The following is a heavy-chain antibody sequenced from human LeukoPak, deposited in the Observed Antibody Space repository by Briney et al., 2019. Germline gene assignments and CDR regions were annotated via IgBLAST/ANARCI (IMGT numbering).Heavy chain of an antibody. Sequence: GGSLRLSCAASGFTFSSYWMHWVRQAPGKGLVGVSRINSDGRSTNYADSVKGRFTISRDNAKNTLYLQMNSLRAEDTAVYYCAKAAKLPSITMLRGVRVYSYMDVWGKGTAVTISS. D-gene: IGHD3-10*01. CDR3: AKAAKLPSITMLRGVRVYSYMDV. CDR1: GFTFSSYW. V-gene: IGHV3-74*01. J-gene: IGHJ6*03. CDR2: INSDGRST.